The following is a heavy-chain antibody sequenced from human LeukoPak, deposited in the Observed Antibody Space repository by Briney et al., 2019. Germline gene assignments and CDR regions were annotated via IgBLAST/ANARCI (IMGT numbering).Heavy chain of an antibody. J-gene: IGHJ4*02. CDR2: VNTDESRT. CDR1: GFTFSSYA. Sequence: GGSLRLSCAASGFTFSSYAMNWVRQAPGKGLVWVSRVNTDESRTNYADSVKGRFTISRDNAKNTVYLQMNSLRAEDTAVYYCARGASGSYYVDYWGQGTLVTASS. D-gene: IGHD1-26*01. CDR3: ARGASGSYYVDY. V-gene: IGHV3-74*01.